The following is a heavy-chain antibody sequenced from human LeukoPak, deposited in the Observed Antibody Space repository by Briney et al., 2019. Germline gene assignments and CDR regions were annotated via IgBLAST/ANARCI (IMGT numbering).Heavy chain of an antibody. CDR2: IRSSSSYI. CDR3: ARVLYSSGWL. J-gene: IGHJ4*02. V-gene: IGHV3-21*01. CDR1: GLTFSSYS. Sequence: TGGSLRLSCAASGLTFSSYSMNWVRQAPGKGLEWVSSIRSSSSYIYYAGSVKGRFTISRDNATNSLYLQMNSVKAEDTAVYYCARVLYSSGWLWGQGTLVTVSS. D-gene: IGHD6-19*01.